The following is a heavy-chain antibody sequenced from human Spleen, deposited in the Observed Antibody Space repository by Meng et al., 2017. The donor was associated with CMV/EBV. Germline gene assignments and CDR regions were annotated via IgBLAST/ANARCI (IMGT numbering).Heavy chain of an antibody. Sequence: ASGCTFDDYGMSWVRQAPGKGLEWVSGINWNGGSTGYADSVKGRFTISRDNAKNSLYLQMNSLRAEDTALYYCASSYDSSGYPFDYWGQGTLVTVSS. CDR3: ASSYDSSGYPFDY. V-gene: IGHV3-20*03. J-gene: IGHJ4*02. D-gene: IGHD3-22*01. CDR1: GCTFDDYG. CDR2: INWNGGST.